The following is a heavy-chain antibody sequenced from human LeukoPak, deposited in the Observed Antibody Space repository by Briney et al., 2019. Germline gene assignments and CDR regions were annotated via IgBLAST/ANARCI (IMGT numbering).Heavy chain of an antibody. J-gene: IGHJ6*03. Sequence: PGGSLRLSCAASGFIFSSHWMNWVRQAPGKGLEWVANINQDGSVKYYVDSMKGRLTISRDNAKNSLYLEMSSLRAEDTAVYYCAILHHSFNRDGYNFGADYMDVWGKGTTVTVSS. CDR1: GFIFSSHW. D-gene: IGHD5-24*01. CDR3: AILHHSFNRDGYNFGADYMDV. CDR2: INQDGSVK. V-gene: IGHV3-7*01.